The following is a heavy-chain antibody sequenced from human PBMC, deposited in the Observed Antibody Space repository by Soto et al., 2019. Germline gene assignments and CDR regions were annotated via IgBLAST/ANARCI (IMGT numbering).Heavy chain of an antibody. J-gene: IGHJ4*02. D-gene: IGHD3-3*01. Sequence: EVQLLESGGGLVQPGGSLRLSCAASGFTFSNYAMNWVRQAPGKGLEWVSTISGSGSSPYYADSVKGRFTISRDNSNNTLYVQVDRLSAGVSGIYYFAKEGTSGLYYFDYWCRGSLFTVSS. CDR3: AKEGTSGLYYFDY. CDR1: GFTFSNYA. V-gene: IGHV3-23*01. CDR2: ISGSGSSP.